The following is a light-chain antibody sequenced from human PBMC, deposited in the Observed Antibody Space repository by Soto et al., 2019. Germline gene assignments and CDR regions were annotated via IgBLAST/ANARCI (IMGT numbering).Light chain of an antibody. J-gene: IGLJ1*01. CDR1: SSDVGAYNY. Sequence: QSVLTQPASVSGSPGQAITISCTGTSSDVGAYNYVSWYQQHPGKAPKLMIYGVSNRPLGVSNRFSGSKSGNTASLTISGLQAEDEADYYCSSYRSSTTPYVFGTGTKVTVL. V-gene: IGLV2-14*01. CDR3: SSYRSSTTPYV. CDR2: GVS.